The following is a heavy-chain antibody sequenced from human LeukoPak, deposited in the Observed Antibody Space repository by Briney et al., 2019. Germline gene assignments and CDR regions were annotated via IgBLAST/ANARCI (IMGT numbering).Heavy chain of an antibody. J-gene: IGHJ2*01. CDR3: ARDGVYSSSWYAPSWYFDL. D-gene: IGHD6-13*01. CDR1: GGSISSYY. V-gene: IGHV4-59*01. Sequence: SETLSLTCTVSGGSISSYYWSWIRQPPGKGLEWIGYIYYSGSTNYNPSLKSRVTISVDTSKNQFSLKLSSVTAADTAVYYCARDGVYSSSWYAPSWYFDLWGRGTLVTVSS. CDR2: IYYSGST.